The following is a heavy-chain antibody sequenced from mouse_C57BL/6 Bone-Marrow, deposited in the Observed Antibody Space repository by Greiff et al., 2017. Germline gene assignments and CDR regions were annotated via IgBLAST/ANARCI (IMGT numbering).Heavy chain of an antibody. J-gene: IGHJ1*03. CDR1: GFTFSDYY. Sequence: EVKLVESEGGLVQPGSSMKLSCTASGFTFSDYYMAWVRQVPEKGLEWVANINYDGSSTYYLDSLKSRFIISRDNAKNILYLQMSSLKSEDTATYYCARVITTVVASYWNFDVWGTGTTVTVSS. V-gene: IGHV5-16*01. D-gene: IGHD1-1*01. CDR2: INYDGSST. CDR3: ARVITTVVASYWNFDV.